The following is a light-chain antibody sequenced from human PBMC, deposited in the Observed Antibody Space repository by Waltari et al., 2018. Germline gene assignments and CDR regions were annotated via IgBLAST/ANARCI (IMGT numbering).Light chain of an antibody. CDR3: QQSYSTPLLS. CDR2: DAS. CDR1: QSISIH. V-gene: IGKV1-39*01. J-gene: IGKJ3*01. Sequence: DIQMTQSPSSLSASIGDRVTITCRASQSISIHLNWYQHKPGIAPRLLIYDASTLQSGVPSMFSGGGSGTEFTLTISSLQPEDFATYYCQQSYSTPLLSFGPGTKVDIK.